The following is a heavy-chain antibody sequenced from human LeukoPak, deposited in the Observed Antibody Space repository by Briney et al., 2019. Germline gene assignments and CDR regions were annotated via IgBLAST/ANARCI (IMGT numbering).Heavy chain of an antibody. D-gene: IGHD5-18*01. V-gene: IGHV3-7*01. J-gene: IGHJ4*02. CDR1: GFTFSSYW. CDR2: IKQDGSEK. CDR3: ARVKYSYGKDPYFDY. Sequence: GGSLRLSCAASGFTFSSYWMSWVRQAPGKGLEWVANIKQDGSEKYYVDSVKGRFTISRDNAKNSLYLQMNSLRAEDTAVYYCARVKYSYGKDPYFDYWGQGTLVTVSS.